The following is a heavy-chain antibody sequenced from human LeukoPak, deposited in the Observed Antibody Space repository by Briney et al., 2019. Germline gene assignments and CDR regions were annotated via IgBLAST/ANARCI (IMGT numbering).Heavy chain of an antibody. CDR2: IYPDDSDT. CDR1: GSSFTSYY. V-gene: IGHV5-51*01. Sequence: GASLKISCKGSGSSFTSYYIGWVRQMPGKSLEWMGFIYPDDSDTTYSPSFQGQVTISADKSISTAYLQWSSLKASDTAMYYCARHLGLYSGNYYFVYWGQGTLVSVSS. D-gene: IGHD1-26*01. J-gene: IGHJ4*02. CDR3: ARHLGLYSGNYYFVY.